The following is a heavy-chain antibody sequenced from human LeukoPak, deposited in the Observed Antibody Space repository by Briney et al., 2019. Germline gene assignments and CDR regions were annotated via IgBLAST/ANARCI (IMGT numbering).Heavy chain of an antibody. V-gene: IGHV4-59*01. Sequence: PSETLSLTCTVSGGSISSYYWSWIRQPPGKGLEWIGYIYYSGSTNYNPSLKSRVTISVDTSKNQFSLKLSSVTAADTAVYYCASSVRDGYKAFDYWGQGTLVTVSS. D-gene: IGHD5-24*01. CDR1: GGSISSYY. CDR3: ASSVRDGYKAFDY. CDR2: IYYSGST. J-gene: IGHJ4*02.